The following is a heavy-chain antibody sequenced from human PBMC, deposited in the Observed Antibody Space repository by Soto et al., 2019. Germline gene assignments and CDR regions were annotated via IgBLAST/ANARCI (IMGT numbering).Heavy chain of an antibody. D-gene: IGHD5-18*01. CDR1: GYTFNSYS. CDR3: ASAMKYSYGYY. J-gene: IGHJ4*02. CDR2: IYASDSDT. Sequence: VESLKISCKGSGYTFNSYSIGWVRQMAGKGLEWMGIIYASDSDTRYSPSFQGQVTISVDKSISTAYLQWSSLKASDTAIYYCASAMKYSYGYYWGQGTLVTVSS. V-gene: IGHV5-51*01.